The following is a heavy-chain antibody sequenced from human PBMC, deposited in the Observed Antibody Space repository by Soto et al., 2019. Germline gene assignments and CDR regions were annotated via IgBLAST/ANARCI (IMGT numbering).Heavy chain of an antibody. CDR1: GGSISRYY. Sequence: SETLSLTCTVSGGSISRYYWSWTRQPPGKGLEWIGHIYYSGSTNYNPSLKSRVTISVDTSKNQFSLKLSSVTAADTAVYYCARGEVGVRYWGQGTLVTVSS. CDR3: ARGEVGVRY. D-gene: IGHD1-26*01. CDR2: IYYSGST. J-gene: IGHJ4*02. V-gene: IGHV4-59*01.